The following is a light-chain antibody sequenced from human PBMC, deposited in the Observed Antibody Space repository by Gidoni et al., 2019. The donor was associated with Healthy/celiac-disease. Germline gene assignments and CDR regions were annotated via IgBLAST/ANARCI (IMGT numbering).Light chain of an antibody. V-gene: IGKV3-15*01. CDR1: QSVSSN. CDR2: GAS. Sequence: EIVMTQSPATLSVSPGERATLSCRASQSVSSNLDWYQQKPGQAPRLLIYGASTRATGIPARFSGSGPGTEFTLTISSLQSEDFAVYYCQQYNNWPPWTFXQXTKVEIK. J-gene: IGKJ1*01. CDR3: QQYNNWPPWT.